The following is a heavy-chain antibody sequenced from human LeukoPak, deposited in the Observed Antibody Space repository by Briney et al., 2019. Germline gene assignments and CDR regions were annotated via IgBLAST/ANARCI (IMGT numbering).Heavy chain of an antibody. D-gene: IGHD3-10*01. V-gene: IGHV5-51*03. J-gene: IGHJ4*02. CDR3: ARAGPVLLWFGEFSRPFDY. CDR1: GYSFTSYW. CDR2: IYPGDSDT. Sequence: TGESLKISCRGSGYSFTSYWTGGGRRFPGKGLKWMGIIYPGDSDTRYSPSFQGQVTISADKSISTAYLQWSSLKASDTAMYYCARAGPVLLWFGEFSRPFDYWGQGTLVTVSS.